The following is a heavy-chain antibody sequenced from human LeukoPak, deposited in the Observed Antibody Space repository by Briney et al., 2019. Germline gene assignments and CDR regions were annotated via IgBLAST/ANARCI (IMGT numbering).Heavy chain of an antibody. D-gene: IGHD3-10*01. V-gene: IGHV4-4*02. CDR2: IYHSGST. CDR3: ARGDHYYVPGIYSLN. Sequence: SETLSLTCAVSGGSISSSNWWSWVRQPPGKGLEWIGEIYHSGSTNYNPSLKSRVTISVDKSKNQFSLKLSSVTAADTAVYYCARGDHYYVPGIYSLNWGQGTLVTVSS. J-gene: IGHJ4*02. CDR1: GGSISSSNW.